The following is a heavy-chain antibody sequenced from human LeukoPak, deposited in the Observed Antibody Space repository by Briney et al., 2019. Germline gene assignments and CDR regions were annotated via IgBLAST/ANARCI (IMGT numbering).Heavy chain of an antibody. J-gene: IGHJ4*02. CDR3: AKDKHEEYYFDY. CDR1: GFTFDDYA. CDR2: ISWNSGSI. Sequence: GRSLRLSCAASGFTFDDYAMHWVRQAPGKGLERVSGISWNSGSIGYADSVKGRFTISRDNAKNSLYLQMNSLRAEDTALYYCAKDKHEEYYFDYWGQGTLVTVSS. D-gene: IGHD3-10*01. V-gene: IGHV3-9*01.